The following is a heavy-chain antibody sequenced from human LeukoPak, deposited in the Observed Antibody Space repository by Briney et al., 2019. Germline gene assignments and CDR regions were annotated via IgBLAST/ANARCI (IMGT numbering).Heavy chain of an antibody. V-gene: IGHV1-46*01. Sequence: ASVKVSCKASGYTFTNYHMHWVRQAPGQGLEWMGVINPSGGRTNYAQKLQGRVTMTRDMSTSTVYMELSSLRSEDTAVYYCARVPGEGGYDSEYMDVWGKGTTVTVS. CDR1: GYTFTNYH. D-gene: IGHD5-12*01. CDR3: ARVPGEGGYDSEYMDV. J-gene: IGHJ6*03. CDR2: INPSGGRT.